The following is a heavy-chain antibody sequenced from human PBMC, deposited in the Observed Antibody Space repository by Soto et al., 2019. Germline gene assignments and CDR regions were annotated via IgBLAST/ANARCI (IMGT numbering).Heavy chain of an antibody. D-gene: IGHD7-27*01. CDR1: GFILNNYA. J-gene: IGHJ3*01. Sequence: VQLLESGGDLVQPGGSLRLSCVASGFILNNYAMSWVRQAPGKGLEWVSTIGGTDGDSDGVPWYEDSVKGRFTISRDSSANTLFLHMGNLLAEDSGLYYFVKRGRNWGAFDFWGQGKTVVVSS. CDR2: IGGTDGDSDGVP. V-gene: IGHV3-23*01. CDR3: VKRGRNWGAFDF.